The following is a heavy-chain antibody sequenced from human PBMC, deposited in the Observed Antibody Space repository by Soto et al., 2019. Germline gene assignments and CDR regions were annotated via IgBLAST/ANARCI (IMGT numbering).Heavy chain of an antibody. V-gene: IGHV3-74*01. J-gene: IGHJ3*01. CDR3: ARGARGAFDL. Sequence: EVQLVESGGGLVRPGGSLRLSCAASGFTFSYYWMHWVRQAPGKGLVWVSRIHSDGSSTTYADFVKGRFIISRDNARNTVDLQMNSVRVEDTAVYYCARGARGAFDLWGQGTVVTVSS. D-gene: IGHD1-26*01. CDR2: IHSDGSST. CDR1: GFTFSYYW.